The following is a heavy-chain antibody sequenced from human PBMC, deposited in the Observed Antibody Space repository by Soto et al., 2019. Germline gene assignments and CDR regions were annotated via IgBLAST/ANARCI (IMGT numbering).Heavy chain of an antibody. CDR2: IYYSGST. J-gene: IGHJ3*02. CDR1: GGSISSYY. V-gene: IGHV4-59*01. D-gene: IGHD3-22*01. Sequence: SETLSLTCTVSGGSISSYYWSWIRQPPGKGLEWIGYIYYSGSTNYNPSLKSRVTISVDTSKNQFSLKLSSVTAADTAVYYCARDQDSSGYHDAFDIWGQGTMVTVSS. CDR3: ARDQDSSGYHDAFDI.